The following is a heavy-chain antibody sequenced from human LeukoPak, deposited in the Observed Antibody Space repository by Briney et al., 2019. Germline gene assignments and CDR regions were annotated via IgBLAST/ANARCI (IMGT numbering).Heavy chain of an antibody. J-gene: IGHJ5*02. V-gene: IGHV4-4*08. CDR1: GVSISIYY. CDR3: ARVKGSNWFDP. D-gene: IGHD6-6*01. CDR2: IYNSEST. Sequence: SETLSLTCTVSGVSISIYYWRWIRQPPGKGLEWIGYIYNSESTYYNPSLKSRVTISLDTSKNQCSRRLNSVTAADPAVYYCARVKGSNWFDPWGQGTLVTVSS.